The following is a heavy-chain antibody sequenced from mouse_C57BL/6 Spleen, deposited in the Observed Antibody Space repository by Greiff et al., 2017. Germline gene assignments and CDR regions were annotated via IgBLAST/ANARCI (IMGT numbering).Heavy chain of an antibody. J-gene: IGHJ2*01. D-gene: IGHD1-1*01. CDR3: AITTVVADYFDY. V-gene: IGHV1-74*01. CDR1: GYTFTSYW. CDR2: IHPSDSDT. Sequence: VQLQQPGAELVKPGASVKVSCKASGYTFTSYWMHWVKQRPGQGLEWIGRIHPSDSDTNYNQKFKGKATLTVDKSSSTAYMQLSSLTSDDSAVYYCAITTVVADYFDYWGQGTTLTVSS.